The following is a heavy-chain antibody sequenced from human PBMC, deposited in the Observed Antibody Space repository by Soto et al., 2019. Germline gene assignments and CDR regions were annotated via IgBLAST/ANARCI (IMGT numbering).Heavy chain of an antibody. J-gene: IGHJ4*02. D-gene: IGHD3-22*01. Sequence: PSETLSLTCTVSGGSISSSSYYWGWIRQPPGKGQEWIGSIYYSGRTYYNPSLKGRVTISVDTSNNHFSLKLISVTAAVTAVYYCARRGYYYDSSGYPSVWYWGQGTLVTVS. CDR2: IYYSGRT. V-gene: IGHV4-39*01. CDR1: GGSISSSSYY. CDR3: ARRGYYYDSSGYPSVWY.